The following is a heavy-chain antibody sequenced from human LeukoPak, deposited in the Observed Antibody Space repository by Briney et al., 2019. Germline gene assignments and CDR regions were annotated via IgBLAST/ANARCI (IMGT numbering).Heavy chain of an antibody. CDR2: INPSGGST. V-gene: IGHV1-46*01. CDR3: ARDNGYSSGWYDSFDY. CDR1: GYTFTSYY. Sequence: PLASVKVSCKASGYTFTSYYMHWVRQAPGQGLEWMGIINPSGGSTSYAQKFQGRVTMTRDTSTSTVYMELSSLRSEDTAVYYCARDNGYSSGWYDSFDYWGQGTLVTVSS. D-gene: IGHD6-19*01. J-gene: IGHJ4*02.